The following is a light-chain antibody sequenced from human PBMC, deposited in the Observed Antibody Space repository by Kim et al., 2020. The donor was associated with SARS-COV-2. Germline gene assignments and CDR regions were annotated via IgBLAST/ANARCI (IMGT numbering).Light chain of an antibody. Sequence: VTISCTGGGSNIGAGYDVHWYQQLPGTAPQLLIYDNSNRPSGVPDRFSGSKSGTSASLAITGLQAEDEADYYCQSYDSSLSALYVFGTGTKVTVL. CDR3: QSYDSSLSALYV. CDR2: DNS. J-gene: IGLJ1*01. CDR1: GSNIGAGYD. V-gene: IGLV1-40*01.